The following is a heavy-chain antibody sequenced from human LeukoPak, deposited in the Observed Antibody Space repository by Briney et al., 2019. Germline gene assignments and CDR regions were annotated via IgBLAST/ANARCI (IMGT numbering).Heavy chain of an antibody. D-gene: IGHD2-15*01. J-gene: IGHJ4*02. CDR1: GGSMSTSDNY. CDR3: ARIFCSGGNCYHFDY. CDR2: IYTSGST. Sequence: ASQTLSLTCTVSGGSMSTSDNYWNWIRQPAGKGLEWIGRIYTSGSTTYNPSLKSRVTMSLDTSKNQVSLKLSFVTAADTAVYYCARIFCSGGNCYHFDYWGQGTLVTVSS. V-gene: IGHV4-61*02.